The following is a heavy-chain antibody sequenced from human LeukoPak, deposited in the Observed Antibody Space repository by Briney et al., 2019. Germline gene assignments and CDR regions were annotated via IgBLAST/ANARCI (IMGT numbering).Heavy chain of an antibody. V-gene: IGHV4-4*07. Sequence: SETLSLTCTVSGGSISSYYWSWIRQPAGKGLEWIGRIYTSGGTNYNPSLKSRVTISVDTSKNQFSLKLSSVTAADTAVYYCARTPLYYYDSTNWYFDLWGRGTLVTVSS. D-gene: IGHD3-22*01. CDR3: ARTPLYYYDSTNWYFDL. CDR2: IYTSGGT. CDR1: GGSISSYY. J-gene: IGHJ2*01.